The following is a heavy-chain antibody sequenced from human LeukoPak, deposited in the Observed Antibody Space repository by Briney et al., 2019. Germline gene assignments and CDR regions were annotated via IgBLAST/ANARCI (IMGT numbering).Heavy chain of an antibody. D-gene: IGHD3-22*01. Sequence: SVKVSCKASGGTFSSCAISWVRQAPGQGLEWMGGIIPIFGTANYAQKFQGRVTITADESTSTAYMELSSLRSEDTAVYYCAREAYYDSSGYYYDYWGQGALVTVSS. V-gene: IGHV1-69*01. CDR2: IIPIFGTA. J-gene: IGHJ4*02. CDR3: AREAYYDSSGYYYDY. CDR1: GGTFSSCA.